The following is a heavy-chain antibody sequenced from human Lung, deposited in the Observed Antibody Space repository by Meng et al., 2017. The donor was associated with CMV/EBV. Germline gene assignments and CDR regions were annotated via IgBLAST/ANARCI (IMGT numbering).Heavy chain of an antibody. CDR1: GFTLSSYR. D-gene: IGHD3-10*01. CDR3: ATGATLDY. J-gene: IGHJ4*02. V-gene: IGHV3-21*01. Sequence: GESLKISCAASGFTLSSYRINWVRQAPGKGLEWVASISSTSAYIYYAESVEGRFIISRDNAKSSLYLTMDNLAVEDTAVYYCATGATLDYWGQGTLVTVSS. CDR2: ISSTSAYI.